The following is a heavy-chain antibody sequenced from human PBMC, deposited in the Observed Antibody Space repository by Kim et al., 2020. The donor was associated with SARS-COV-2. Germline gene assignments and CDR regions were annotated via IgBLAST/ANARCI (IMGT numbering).Heavy chain of an antibody. Sequence: GGSLRLSCAASGFTFSSYAMHWVRQAPGKGLEWVAVISYDGSNKYYTDSVKGRFTISRDNSKNTLYLQMNSLRAEDTAVYYCAREWWEPVAGYYYYYGM. CDR2: ISYDGSNK. D-gene: IGHD1-26*01. V-gene: IGHV3-30-3*01. J-gene: IGHJ6*01. CDR3: AREWWEPVAGYYYYYGM. CDR1: GFTFSSYA.